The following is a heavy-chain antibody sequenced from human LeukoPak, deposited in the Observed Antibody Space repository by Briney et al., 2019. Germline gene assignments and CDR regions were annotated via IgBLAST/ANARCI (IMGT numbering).Heavy chain of an antibody. CDR1: GGSISSYY. J-gene: IGHJ2*01. CDR2: IYYSGST. V-gene: IGHV4-59*01. CDR3: ARDTTVGPVSQGYFDL. D-gene: IGHD1-26*01. Sequence: SETLSHTCTLSGGSISSYYWSWIRQPPGKGLDWIGYIYYSGSTNYNPSLKSRVTISVDTSKNQFSLKLSSVTAADTAVYYCARDTTVGPVSQGYFDLWGRGTLVTVSS.